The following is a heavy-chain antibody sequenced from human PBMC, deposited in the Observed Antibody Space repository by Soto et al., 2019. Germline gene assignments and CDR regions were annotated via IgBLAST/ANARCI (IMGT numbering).Heavy chain of an antibody. CDR2: IYASGNT. Sequence: PSETLSLTFTVSGGSISSYYWIRIRQPAGKGLEWIGHIYASGNTNYNPSLKSRITMSVDTSKNQFSLNLSSVTAADTAVYYCARDPRNFWGGSLGYFDYWGQGTLVTVSS. CDR3: ARDPRNFWGGSLGYFDY. D-gene: IGHD3-3*01. V-gene: IGHV4-4*07. J-gene: IGHJ4*02. CDR1: GGSISSYY.